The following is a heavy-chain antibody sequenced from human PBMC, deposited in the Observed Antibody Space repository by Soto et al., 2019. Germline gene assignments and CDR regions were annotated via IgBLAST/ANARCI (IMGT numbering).Heavy chain of an antibody. J-gene: IGHJ4*02. Sequence: QVQLVQSGAEVKKPGASVKVSCKASGYTFTSYGISWVRQAPGQGLEWMGWISAYNGNTKYAQKLQGRVTMTTDTSPSTASMELRSLRSDDTAVYYCARDLGQQLFDYWGQGTLVTVSS. CDR1: GYTFTSYG. D-gene: IGHD6-13*01. CDR2: ISAYNGNT. CDR3: ARDLGQQLFDY. V-gene: IGHV1-18*01.